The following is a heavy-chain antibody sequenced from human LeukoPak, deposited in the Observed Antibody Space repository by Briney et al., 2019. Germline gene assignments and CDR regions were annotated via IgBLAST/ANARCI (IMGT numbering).Heavy chain of an antibody. D-gene: IGHD6-13*01. CDR3: ATGYLVTAGLMDV. CDR2: FDPEDGKT. CDR1: GYTLTELS. J-gene: IGHJ6*02. V-gene: IGHV1-24*01. Sequence: GASVKVSCKVSGYTLTELSMFWVRQAPGKGLEWMGSFDPEDGKTVYAQKFQSRVTMTEDTSTDTAYMELSSLRSEDTAVYYCATGYLVTAGLMDVWGQGTTVTVSS.